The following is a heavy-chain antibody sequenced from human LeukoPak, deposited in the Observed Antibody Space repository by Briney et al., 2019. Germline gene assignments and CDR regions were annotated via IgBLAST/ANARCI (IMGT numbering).Heavy chain of an antibody. V-gene: IGHV1-8*02. CDR3: AKGSGSYYTGYYYYGMDV. Sequence: GASVKVSCKASGGTFSSYAISWVRQATGQGLEWMGWMNPNSGNTGYAQKFQGRVTMTRNTSISTAYMELSSLRSEDTAVYYCAKGSGSYYTGYYYYGMDVWGQGTTVTVSS. J-gene: IGHJ6*02. D-gene: IGHD3-10*01. CDR2: MNPNSGNT. CDR1: GGTFSSYA.